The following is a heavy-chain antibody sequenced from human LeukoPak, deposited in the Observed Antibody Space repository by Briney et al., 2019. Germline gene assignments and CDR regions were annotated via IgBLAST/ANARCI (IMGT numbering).Heavy chain of an antibody. V-gene: IGHV4-39*01. CDR1: GGSISSSSYY. D-gene: IGHD3-10*01. J-gene: IGHJ4*02. Sequence: SETLSLTCTVSGGSISSSSYYWGWIRQPPGKGLEWIGSIYYSGSSYYNPSLKSRVTISVDTSKNQFSLKLSSVTAADTAVYYCARLWGSFDYWGQGTLVTASS. CDR3: ARLWGSFDY. CDR2: IYYSGSS.